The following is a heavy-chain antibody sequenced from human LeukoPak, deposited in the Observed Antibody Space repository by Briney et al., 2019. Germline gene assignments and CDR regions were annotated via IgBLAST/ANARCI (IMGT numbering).Heavy chain of an antibody. V-gene: IGHV3-30-3*01. CDR2: ISYDGSNK. Sequence: GGSLRLSCAASGFTFSSCAMHWVRQAPGKGLEWVAVISYDGSNKYYADSVKGRFTISRDNSKNTLYLQMNSLRAEDTAVYYCARSWPTMVRGVVDWFDPWGQGTLVTVSS. J-gene: IGHJ5*02. CDR1: GFTFSSCA. CDR3: ARSWPTMVRGVVDWFDP. D-gene: IGHD3-10*01.